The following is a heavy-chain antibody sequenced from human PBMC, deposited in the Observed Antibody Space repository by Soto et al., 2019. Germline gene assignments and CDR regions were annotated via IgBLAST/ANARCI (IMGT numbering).Heavy chain of an antibody. CDR1: GGSISSGGYY. CDR3: ARAQAAAMVFDY. D-gene: IGHD5-18*01. Sequence: QVQLQESGPGLVKPSQTLSLTCTVSGGSISSGGYYWSWIRQHPGKGLEWIGYIYYSGSTYYNPSLKSRXTLXVXRSKNQFSLKLSSVTAADTAVYYCARAQAAAMVFDYWGQGTLVTVSS. J-gene: IGHJ4*02. V-gene: IGHV4-31*03. CDR2: IYYSGST.